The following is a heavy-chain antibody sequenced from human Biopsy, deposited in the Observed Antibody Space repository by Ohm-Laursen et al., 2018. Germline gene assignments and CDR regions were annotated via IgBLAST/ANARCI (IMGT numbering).Heavy chain of an antibody. J-gene: IGHJ3*01. CDR2: IYPGGST. V-gene: IGHV4-4*07. Sequence: SDTLSLTCNVSGGDTNNYYWSWIRQPAGKGLEWIGRIYPGGSTNYNPSLKSRVTMSVDTSKKQLSLRLRSVTAADTAMYYCASVVLGPTNDAFDLWGLGTMVVVSS. CDR3: ASVVLGPTNDAFDL. CDR1: GGDTNNYY. D-gene: IGHD3-22*01.